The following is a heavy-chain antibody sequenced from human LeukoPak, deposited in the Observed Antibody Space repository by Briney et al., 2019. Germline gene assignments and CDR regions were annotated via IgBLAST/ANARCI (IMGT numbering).Heavy chain of an antibody. J-gene: IGHJ6*02. D-gene: IGHD4-17*01. CDR3: AREDPQTTVPEGMDV. Sequence: PETLSLTCTVSGGSISRYYWNWIRQSPGKGLEWIGYIYRSGTTNYNPSLKSRLTISVDTSKNQFSLKLSSVTAADTAVYYCAREDPQTTVPEGMDVWGQGTTVTVSS. CDR2: IYRSGTT. CDR1: GGSISRYY. V-gene: IGHV4-59*01.